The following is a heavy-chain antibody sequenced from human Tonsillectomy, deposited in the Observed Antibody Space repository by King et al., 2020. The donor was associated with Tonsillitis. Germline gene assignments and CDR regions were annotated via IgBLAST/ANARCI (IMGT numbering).Heavy chain of an antibody. CDR1: QFTFSTYG. CDR2: IRFVGSNK. D-gene: IGHD4-23*01. V-gene: IGHV3-30*02. Sequence: QLVQSGGGVVQPGGSLRLSCAASQFTFSTYGMHWVRQTPGKGLEWVAFIRFVGSNKFYANSVKGRFTISRENSKNTLYLQMNSLRAEDTAVYYCAKDAHPDYGGDSRAWYFDNWGQGTLVTVSS. J-gene: IGHJ4*02. CDR3: AKDAHPDYGGDSRAWYFDN.